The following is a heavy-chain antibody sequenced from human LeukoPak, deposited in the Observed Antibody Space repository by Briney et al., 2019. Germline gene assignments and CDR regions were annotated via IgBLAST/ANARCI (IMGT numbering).Heavy chain of an antibody. CDR1: LGTFISYA. CDR3: ARERVYSGSHQNYFDY. J-gene: IGHJ4*02. CDR2: IIPIFGTA. V-gene: IGHV1-69*13. Sequence: ASVKVSRKASLGTFISYAISGVRQAPGQGLEWMGGIIPIFGTANYAQKFEGRVTITADESTSTAYMELSSLRSEDTAVYYCARERVYSGSHQNYFDYWGQGTLVTVSS. D-gene: IGHD1-26*01.